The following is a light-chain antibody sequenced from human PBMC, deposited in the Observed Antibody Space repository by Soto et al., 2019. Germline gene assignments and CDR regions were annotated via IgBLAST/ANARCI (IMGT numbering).Light chain of an antibody. CDR2: EVS. V-gene: IGLV2-23*02. CDR3: CSYAGRSTSHVV. CDR1: SSDVGSYNL. Sequence: QSVLTQPASVSGSPGQSITISCTGTSSDVGSYNLVSWYQQHPGKAPKLMIYEVSKRPSGVSNRFSGSKSGNTASLTISGLQAEDEADYYCCSYAGRSTSHVVFGGGTKVTVL. J-gene: IGLJ2*01.